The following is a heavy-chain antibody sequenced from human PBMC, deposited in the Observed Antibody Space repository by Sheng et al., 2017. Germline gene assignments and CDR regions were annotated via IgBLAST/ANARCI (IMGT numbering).Heavy chain of an antibody. Sequence: QVQLVESGGGVVQPGGSLRLSCAASGFTFSSYGMHWVRQAPGKGLEWVAFIRYDGSNKYYADSVKGRFTISRDNSKNTLYLQMNSLRAEDTAVYYCAKAGDPPGELQEMDVWGKGTTVTVSS. V-gene: IGHV3-30*02. CDR3: AKAGDPPGELQEMDV. D-gene: IGHD2-15*01. CDR1: GFTFSSYG. J-gene: IGHJ6*04. CDR2: IRYDGSNK.